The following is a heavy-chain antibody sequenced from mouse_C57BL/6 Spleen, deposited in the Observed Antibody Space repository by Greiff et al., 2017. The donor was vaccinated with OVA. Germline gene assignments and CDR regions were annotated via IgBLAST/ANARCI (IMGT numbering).Heavy chain of an antibody. CDR1: GFTFSNYW. D-gene: IGHD1-1*01. CDR3: TVITTVVARYFDV. Sequence: EVKLEESGGGLVQPGGSMKLSCVASGFTFSNYWMNWVRQSPEKGLEWVAQIRLKSDNYATHYAESVKGRFTISRDDSKSSVYLQMNNLRAEDTGIYYCTVITTVVARYFDVWGTGTTVTVSS. CDR2: IRLKSDNYAT. J-gene: IGHJ1*03. V-gene: IGHV6-3*01.